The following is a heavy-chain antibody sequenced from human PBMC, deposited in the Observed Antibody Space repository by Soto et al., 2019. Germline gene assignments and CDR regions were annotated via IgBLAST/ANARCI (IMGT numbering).Heavy chain of an antibody. Sequence: SETLSLTCAVSGGSISSSNWWSWVRQPPGKGLEWIGEIYHSGSTNYNPSLKSRVTISVDKSKNQFSLKLSSVTAADTAVYYCARDYDRVATMGYYYYGMDVWGQGTTVTVSS. J-gene: IGHJ6*02. D-gene: IGHD5-12*01. CDR2: IYHSGST. CDR3: ARDYDRVATMGYYYYGMDV. V-gene: IGHV4-4*02. CDR1: GGSISSSNW.